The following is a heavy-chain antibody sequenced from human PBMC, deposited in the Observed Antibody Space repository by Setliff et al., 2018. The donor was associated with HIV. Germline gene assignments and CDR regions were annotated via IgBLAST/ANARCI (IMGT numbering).Heavy chain of an antibody. V-gene: IGHV3-21*01. D-gene: IGHD2-15*01. J-gene: IGHJ3*02. CDR1: GFIFSSYS. CDR3: ARDLRCSGGSCYSDAFDI. Sequence: PGGSLRLSCAASGFIFSSYSMNWVRQAPGKGLEWVSSISSSSSYIYYADSVKGRFTISRDNAKNSLYLQMNSLRAEDTAVYYCARDLRCSGGSCYSDAFDIWGQGTMVTVSS. CDR2: ISSSSSYI.